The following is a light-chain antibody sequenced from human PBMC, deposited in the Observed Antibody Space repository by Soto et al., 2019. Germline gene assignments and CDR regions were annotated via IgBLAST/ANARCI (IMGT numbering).Light chain of an antibody. V-gene: IGKV3-20*01. CDR2: SVS. J-gene: IGKJ3*01. Sequence: EVVLTQSPGTLSLSPGEGATLSCRASQSVRGNSLAWYQQKPGQAPRLLIYSVSSRATGIPDRFSGSGSGTDFTLTISRLEPEYFAVYYCQQYGALPVTFGPGITVDIK. CDR3: QQYGALPVT. CDR1: QSVRGNS.